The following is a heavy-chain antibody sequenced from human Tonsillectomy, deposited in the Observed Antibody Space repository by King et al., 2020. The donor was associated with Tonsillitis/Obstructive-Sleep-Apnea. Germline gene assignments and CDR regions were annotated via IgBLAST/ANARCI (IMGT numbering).Heavy chain of an antibody. D-gene: IGHD3-3*01. CDR2: ITSDGTRT. CDR1: RFTFSNYW. V-gene: IGHV3-74*01. J-gene: IGHJ3*02. Sequence: VQLVESGGGLVQPGGSLRLSCAASRFTFSNYWMHWVRQEPGKGLVWVSRITSDGTRTTYADSVTGRFTISRANAKNTLYLQMNSLRADATAVYYCAREVTISAYAFDIWGQGAMVTVSS. CDR3: AREVTISAYAFDI.